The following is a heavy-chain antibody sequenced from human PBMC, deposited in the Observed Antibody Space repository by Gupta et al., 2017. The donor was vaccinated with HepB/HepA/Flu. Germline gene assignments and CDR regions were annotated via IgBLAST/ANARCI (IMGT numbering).Heavy chain of an antibody. CDR2: IYYSGST. J-gene: IGHJ4*02. D-gene: IGHD2-2*02. Sequence: QVQLQESGPGLVKPSQTLSLTCTVSGGSISSGGYYWSWFRQHPGKGLEWIGYIYYSGSTYYNPSLKSRVTISVDTSKNQFSLKLSSVTAADTAVYYCARVGSPAAIGPNFDYWGQGTLVTVSS. CDR3: ARVGSPAAIGPNFDY. CDR1: GGSISSGGYY. V-gene: IGHV4-31*03.